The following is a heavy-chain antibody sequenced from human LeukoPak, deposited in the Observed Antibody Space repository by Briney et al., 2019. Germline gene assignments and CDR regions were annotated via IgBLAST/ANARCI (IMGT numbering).Heavy chain of an antibody. D-gene: IGHD4-17*01. CDR3: ARDAVTIAMDAFDI. V-gene: IGHV4-31*03. CDR1: GGSISRGADF. CDR2: IYNSGDT. J-gene: IGHJ3*02. Sequence: SETLSLTCTVSGGSISRGADFWTWIRQHPGKGLEWIGYIYNSGDTYYNPSIKGRVTMAVDTSRNQFSLKLSSVTAADTAVYYCARDAVTIAMDAFDIWGQGTMVTVSS.